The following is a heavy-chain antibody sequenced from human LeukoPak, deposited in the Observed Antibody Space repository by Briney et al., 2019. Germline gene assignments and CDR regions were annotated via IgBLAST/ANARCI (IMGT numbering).Heavy chain of an antibody. V-gene: IGHV3-21*01. CDR1: GFTFSRYS. CDR3: ARSDFHCSGGTCSSLGADH. J-gene: IGHJ4*02. CDR2: ISTSSSYI. D-gene: IGHD2-15*01. Sequence: GGSLRLSCAASGFTFSRYSMNWVRQAPGKGLEWVSSISTSSSYIYYADLVKGRFTISRDNARNSLYLQMNSLRAEDTAVYYCARSDFHCSGGTCSSLGADHWGQGTLVTVSS.